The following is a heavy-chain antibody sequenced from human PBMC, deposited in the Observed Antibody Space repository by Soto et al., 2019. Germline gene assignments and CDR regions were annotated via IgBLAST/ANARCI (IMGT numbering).Heavy chain of an antibody. CDR3: ATMGTPVTGLYYFDY. Sequence: SETLSLTCTVSGGSISSGGYYWSWIRQHPGTSLEWIGFISYSGTTHYSASLRSRVSISVDTSKNQFSLDLSSVTAADTAVYYCATMGTPVTGLYYFDYWGQGTLVTVSS. D-gene: IGHD4-17*01. J-gene: IGHJ4*02. CDR2: ISYSGTT. V-gene: IGHV4-30-4*01. CDR1: GGSISSGGYY.